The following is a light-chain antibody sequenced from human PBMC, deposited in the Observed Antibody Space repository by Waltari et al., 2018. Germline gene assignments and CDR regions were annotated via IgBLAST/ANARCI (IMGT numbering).Light chain of an antibody. CDR2: DVT. CDR1: SSDVGGYHL. Sequence: QSALAPPASVSGSPGRSITISCSGSSSDVGGYHLVSWYQQKPGRAPKLIISDVTERPSGVSDRFSGSKSGNTASLTISGLLPEDEADYYCCSYAGNRIWIFGGGTKVTVL. CDR3: CSYAGNRIWI. V-gene: IGLV2-23*02. J-gene: IGLJ2*01.